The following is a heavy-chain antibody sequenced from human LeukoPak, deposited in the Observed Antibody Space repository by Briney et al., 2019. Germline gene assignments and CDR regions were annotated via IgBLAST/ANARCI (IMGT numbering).Heavy chain of an antibody. Sequence: SETLSLTCTVSGGSIDSTSYYWGWFRQPPGKGLEWIGTTYYRANTYYNPSLTSRVSISVDTSKRQFSLRLTSVTAADTAVYYCARDITGSFDYWGQGNLVTVSS. D-gene: IGHD1-14*01. CDR2: TYYRANT. V-gene: IGHV4-39*07. CDR1: GGSIDSTSYY. CDR3: ARDITGSFDY. J-gene: IGHJ4*02.